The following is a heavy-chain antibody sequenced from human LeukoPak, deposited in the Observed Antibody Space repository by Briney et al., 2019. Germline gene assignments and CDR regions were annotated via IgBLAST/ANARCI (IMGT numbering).Heavy chain of an antibody. CDR2: IYANGKV. D-gene: IGHD3-10*01. Sequence: PSQTLSLTCAVSGGSVSSGDYYWSWIRQPAGKELEWIGRIYANGKVNYKPSLKSRVTISVDTSKNQFSLKLSSVTAADTAVYYCARGHITMVRGVIISSFDYWGQGTLVTVSS. V-gene: IGHV4-61*02. CDR1: GGSVSSGDYY. CDR3: ARGHITMVRGVIISSFDY. J-gene: IGHJ4*02.